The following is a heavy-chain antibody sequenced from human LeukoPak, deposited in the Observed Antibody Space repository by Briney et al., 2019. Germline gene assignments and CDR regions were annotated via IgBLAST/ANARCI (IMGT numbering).Heavy chain of an antibody. Sequence: PEASVKVSCKASGGTFTSSTISWVRQAPGQGLEWMGRIIPLFQTTKYAPKLQGRVTITADKSTSTAYMEVSSLTSEDTAVYYCARGPMTTAPLEYWGQGTLVTVSS. CDR2: IIPLFQTT. CDR1: GGTFTSST. D-gene: IGHD4-17*01. CDR3: ARGPMTTAPLEY. V-gene: IGHV1-69*08. J-gene: IGHJ4*02.